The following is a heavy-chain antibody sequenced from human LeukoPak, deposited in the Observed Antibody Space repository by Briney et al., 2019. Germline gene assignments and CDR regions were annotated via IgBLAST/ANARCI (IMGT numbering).Heavy chain of an antibody. CDR2: ISSNGGST. V-gene: IGHV3-64*01. D-gene: IGHD4-17*01. Sequence: GGSLRLSCAASGFTFSSYAMHWVRQAPGKGLEYVSAISSNGGSTYYANSVKGRFTISRDNSKNTLYLQMNSLRAEDTAVYYCARNDYGQYFFDYWGQGTLVTVSS. CDR3: ARNDYGQYFFDY. CDR1: GFTFSSYA. J-gene: IGHJ4*02.